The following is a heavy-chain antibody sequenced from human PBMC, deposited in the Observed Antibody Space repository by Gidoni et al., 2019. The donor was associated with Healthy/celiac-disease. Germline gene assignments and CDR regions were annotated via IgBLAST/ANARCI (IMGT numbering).Heavy chain of an antibody. CDR1: GYTFTGYY. J-gene: IGHJ6*03. Sequence: QVQLVQSGAEVKKPGASVKVSCKASGYTFTGYYMHWVRQAPGQGLEWMGWINPNRGGTNYAQKFQGRVTMTRDTSISTAYMELSRLRSDDTAVYYCASLGARGVRYYYYMDVWGKGTTVTVSS. V-gene: IGHV1-2*02. CDR2: INPNRGGT. CDR3: ASLGARGVRYYYYMDV. D-gene: IGHD3-10*01.